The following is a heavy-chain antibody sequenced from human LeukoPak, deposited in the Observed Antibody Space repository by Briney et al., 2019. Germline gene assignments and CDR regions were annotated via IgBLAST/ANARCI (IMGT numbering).Heavy chain of an antibody. CDR1: GYSFTSYW. V-gene: IGHV5-51*01. CDR2: IYPGDSDI. CDR3: ARIKDIVVVPAAGGDAFDI. Sequence: GESLKISCKGSGYSFTSYWIGWVRQMPGKGLEWMGIIYPGDSDIRYSPSFQGQVTISADKSISTAYLQWSSLKASDTAMYYCARIKDIVVVPAAGGDAFDIWGQGTMVTVSS. D-gene: IGHD2-2*01. J-gene: IGHJ3*02.